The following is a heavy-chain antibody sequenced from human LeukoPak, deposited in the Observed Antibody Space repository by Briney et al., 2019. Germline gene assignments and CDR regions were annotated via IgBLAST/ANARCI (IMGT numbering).Heavy chain of an antibody. D-gene: IGHD2-2*01. CDR3: ARRPINCIITNCYVDY. Sequence: ASVKVSCKASVYTFTNFYIHWVRQAPGQGLEWMGWMNPNSGDTSYAREFQDRFTMTRDTSLSTAYMELSRLRSDDTAVYFCARRPINCIITNCYVDYWGQGTLVTVSS. CDR1: VYTFTNFY. J-gene: IGHJ4*02. V-gene: IGHV1-2*02. CDR2: MNPNSGDT.